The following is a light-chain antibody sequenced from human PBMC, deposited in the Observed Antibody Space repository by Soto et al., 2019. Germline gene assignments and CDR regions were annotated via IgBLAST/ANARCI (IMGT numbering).Light chain of an antibody. CDR2: DVS. V-gene: IGLV2-14*01. Sequence: QSALTQPASVSGSPGQSITISCTGTSSDVGGFNCVSWYQQPPGKAPKLMIYDVSHRPSGVSKRFSGSKSGNTASLTISGLQAEDEGDYYCSSYTPSSTIVFGTGTKLTVL. CDR1: SSDVGGFNC. CDR3: SSYTPSSTIV. J-gene: IGLJ1*01.